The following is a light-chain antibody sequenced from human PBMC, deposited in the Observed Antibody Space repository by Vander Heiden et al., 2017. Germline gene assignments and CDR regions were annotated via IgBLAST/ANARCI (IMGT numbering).Light chain of an antibody. CDR2: DVS. V-gene: IGLV2-14*03. Sequence: QSALTPPASVSGSPGQSITISCTGTSSDVGGYNHVSRYQQHPGKAPKLMINDVSNRPSGVSHRFSGSKSGNTASLTISGLQAEDEADYYCSSHTSTSTWVFGGGTKLTVL. CDR1: SSDVGGYNH. J-gene: IGLJ3*02. CDR3: SSHTSTSTWV.